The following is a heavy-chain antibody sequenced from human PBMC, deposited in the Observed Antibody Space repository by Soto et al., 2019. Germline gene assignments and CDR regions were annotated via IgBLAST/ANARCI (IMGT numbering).Heavy chain of an antibody. J-gene: IGHJ6*02. V-gene: IGHV4-34*01. CDR2: INHSGST. CDR3: ARGNFVRGRYCSGGSCYAFYYYGMDV. CDR1: GGSFSGYY. D-gene: IGHD2-15*01. Sequence: SETLSLTCAVYGGSFSGYYWSWIRQPPGKGLEWIGEINHSGSTNYNPSLKSRVTISVDTSKNQFSLKRSSVTAADTAVDYCARGNFVRGRYCSGGSCYAFYYYGMDVWGRGTTVTVSS.